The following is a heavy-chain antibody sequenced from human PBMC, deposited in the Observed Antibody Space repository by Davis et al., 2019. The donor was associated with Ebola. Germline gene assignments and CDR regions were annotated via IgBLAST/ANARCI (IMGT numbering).Heavy chain of an antibody. CDR2: IIPVFGIP. CDR1: GGTFSSYA. CDR3: ARSPAMVGWLPDY. J-gene: IGHJ4*02. V-gene: IGHV1-69*13. Sequence: SVKVSCKASGGTFSSYAISWVRQAPGQGLDWMGGIIPVFGIPKYAQKFQGRVTITADESTSTAYMELRSLRSDDTAVYYCARSPAMVGWLPDYWGQGTLVTVSS. D-gene: IGHD5-18*01.